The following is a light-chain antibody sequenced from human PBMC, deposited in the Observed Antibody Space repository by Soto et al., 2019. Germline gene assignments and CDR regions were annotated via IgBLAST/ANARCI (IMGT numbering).Light chain of an antibody. V-gene: IGKV1-27*01. Sequence: DIEVTQSPSSLSASLGDRVTITCRANQGIGVYLAWFQQQPGQVPKLLIYAASALHSGVPSRFSGSGSGTDFTLTISSLQPEDIATYYCQKYNSAPLTFGGGTKVEI. J-gene: IGKJ4*01. CDR1: QGIGVY. CDR2: AAS. CDR3: QKYNSAPLT.